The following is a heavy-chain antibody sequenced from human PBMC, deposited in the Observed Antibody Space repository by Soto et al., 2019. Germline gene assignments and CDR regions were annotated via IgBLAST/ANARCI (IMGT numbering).Heavy chain of an antibody. V-gene: IGHV1-18*01. D-gene: IGHD1-1*01. CDR2: ISAYNGNT. CDR1: GYTFTSYG. CDR3: ARDRRVQLERQPFDY. Sequence: ASVKVSCKASGYTFTSYGISWVRQAPGQGLEWMGWISAYNGNTNYAQKLQGRVTMTTDTSTSTAYMELRSLRSDDTAVYYCARDRRVQLERQPFDYWAQGTLVPVSS. J-gene: IGHJ4*02.